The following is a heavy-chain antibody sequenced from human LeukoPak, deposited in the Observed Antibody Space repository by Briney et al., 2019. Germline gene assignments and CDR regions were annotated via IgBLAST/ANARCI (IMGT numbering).Heavy chain of an antibody. J-gene: IGHJ4*02. CDR2: ISSSSSYI. Sequence: GGSLRLSCAASGFTLSSYSMNWVRQAPGKGLEWVSSISSSSSYIYYADSVKGRFTISRDNAKNSLYLQMNSLRAEDTAVYYCARLVTAIPNYFDYWGQGTLVTVSS. V-gene: IGHV3-21*01. CDR1: GFTLSSYS. CDR3: ARLVTAIPNYFDY. D-gene: IGHD2-21*02.